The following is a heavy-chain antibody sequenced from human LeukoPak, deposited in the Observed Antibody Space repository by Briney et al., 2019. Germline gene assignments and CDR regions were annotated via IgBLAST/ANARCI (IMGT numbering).Heavy chain of an antibody. CDR2: ISVSGGST. CDR1: GFTFSGYA. J-gene: IGHJ4*02. D-gene: IGHD3-22*01. CDR3: AIMHPYYDGNGYWVQ. Sequence: GESLRLSCAASGFTFSGYAMSWVRQAPGKGLEWVSGISVSGGSTAYADSVKGRFTISRDNPRNTLHMQMNSLRAEDTALYYCAIMHPYYDGNGYWVQWGQGTLVTVSS. V-gene: IGHV3-23*01.